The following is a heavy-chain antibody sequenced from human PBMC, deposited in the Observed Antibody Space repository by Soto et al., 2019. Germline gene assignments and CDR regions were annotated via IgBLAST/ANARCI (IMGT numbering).Heavy chain of an antibody. CDR3: AREMYTTRFDF. CDR2: IDDTGAT. Sequence: PSATLSLTCFVSRVSISNGVYYLNFIRQHPGKGLEWIGYIDDTGATYYNPSLRSRVSMSVDTSRNQFSLRLTSVTAADTAIYYCAREMYTTRFDFWGLGTLVTVSS. J-gene: IGHJ4*02. V-gene: IGHV4-31*03. D-gene: IGHD1-1*01. CDR1: RVSISNGVYY.